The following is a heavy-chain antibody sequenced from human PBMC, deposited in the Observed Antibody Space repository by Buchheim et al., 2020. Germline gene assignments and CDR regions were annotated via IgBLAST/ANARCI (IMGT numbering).Heavy chain of an antibody. J-gene: IGHJ6*02. Sequence: QVQLVESGGGVVQPGRSLRLSCAASGFTFSSYAMHWVRQAPGKGLEWVAVISYDGSNKYYADSVKGRFTISRDNSKNTLYLQMNSLRAEDTAVYYCARDAVTTVTTQGHYYGMDVWGQGTT. CDR3: ARDAVTTVTTQGHYYGMDV. D-gene: IGHD4-17*01. V-gene: IGHV3-30-3*01. CDR1: GFTFSSYA. CDR2: ISYDGSNK.